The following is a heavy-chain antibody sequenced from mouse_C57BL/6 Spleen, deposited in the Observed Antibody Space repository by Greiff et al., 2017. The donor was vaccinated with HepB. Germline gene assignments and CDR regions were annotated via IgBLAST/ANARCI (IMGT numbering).Heavy chain of an antibody. CDR1: GFTFSSYA. CDR3: ARDLGDYYGIDY. V-gene: IGHV5-4*01. Sequence: EVKLMESGGGLVKPGGSLKLSCAASGFTFSSYAMSWVRQTPEKRLEWVATISDGGSYTYYPDNVKGRFTISRDNAKNNLYLQMSHLKSEDTAMYYCARDLGDYYGIDYWGQGTTLTVSS. CDR2: ISDGGSYT. D-gene: IGHD1-1*01. J-gene: IGHJ2*01.